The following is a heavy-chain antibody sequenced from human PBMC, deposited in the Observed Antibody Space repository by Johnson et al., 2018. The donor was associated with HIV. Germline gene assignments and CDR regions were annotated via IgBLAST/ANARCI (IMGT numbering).Heavy chain of an antibody. CDR2: ISVDGNSK. D-gene: IGHD6-19*01. J-gene: IGHJ3*02. Sequence: QVQLVESGGYVVQPGTSLRLFCAASGFSFSNSVMHWVRRAPGKGLDWVAGISVDGNSKFYPDSVKGRFTISRDNSDNTLFLQMNSLRPEDTAVYYCARGYHSSGRCDVFDIWGQGTLVTVSS. V-gene: IGHV3-30-3*01. CDR1: GFSFSNSV. CDR3: ARGYHSSGRCDVFDI.